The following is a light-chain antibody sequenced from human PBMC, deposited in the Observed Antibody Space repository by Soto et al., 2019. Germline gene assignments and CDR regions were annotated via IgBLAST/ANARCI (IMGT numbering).Light chain of an antibody. CDR2: GAS. V-gene: IGKV3-20*01. Sequence: EIVLTQSPGTLSLSPGERATLSCRASQSVSSSYLAWYQQKPGQAPRLLIYGASSRATAIADRFSGSGSGTDFTLTISRLEPEDFAVYYCQQYGRSPGLFTFGPGTKVDIK. CDR1: QSVSSSY. CDR3: QQYGRSPGLFT. J-gene: IGKJ3*01.